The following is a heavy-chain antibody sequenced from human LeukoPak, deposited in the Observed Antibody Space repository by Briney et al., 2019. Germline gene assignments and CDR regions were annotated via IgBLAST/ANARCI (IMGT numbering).Heavy chain of an antibody. CDR1: GFIFSDYG. V-gene: IGHV3-33*01. D-gene: IGHD1-1*01. CDR2: TRFDGSIK. CDR3: ARWGGTRQYYFDY. J-gene: IGHJ4*02. Sequence: GGSLRVSCSVSGFIFSDYGFHWVRQAPGKGLEWVAVTRFDGSIKQYADSVKGRFTISRDDSKNTLYLQMNSLKSEDTAVYYCARWGGTRQYYFDYWGRGTLVTVSS.